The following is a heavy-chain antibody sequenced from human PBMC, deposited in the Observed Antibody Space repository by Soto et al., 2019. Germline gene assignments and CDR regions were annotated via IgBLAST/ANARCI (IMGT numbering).Heavy chain of an antibody. V-gene: IGHV6-1*01. J-gene: IGHJ6*02. D-gene: IGHD6-19*01. CDR3: AREPEIGSGWYHGHYYGMDV. Sequence: WVRQAPGQGLEWLGRTYYRSKWYNDYVVSVKSRITINPDTSKNQFSLQLNSVTPEDTAVYYCAREPEIGSGWYHGHYYGMDVWGQGTTVTVSS. CDR2: TYYRSKWYN.